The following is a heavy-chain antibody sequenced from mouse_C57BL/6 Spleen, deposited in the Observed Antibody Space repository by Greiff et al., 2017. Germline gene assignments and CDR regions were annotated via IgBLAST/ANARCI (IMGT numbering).Heavy chain of an antibody. J-gene: IGHJ4*01. V-gene: IGHV1-63*01. D-gene: IGHD2-13*01. CDR1: GYTFTNYW. CDR2: IYPGGGYT. CDR3: ARYGEYEGGFYAMDY. Sequence: QVQLKQSGAELVRPGTSVKMSCKASGYTFTNYWIGWAKQRPGHGLEWIGDIYPGGGYTNYNEKFKGKATLTADKSSSTAYMQFSSLTSEDSAIYYCARYGEYEGGFYAMDYWGQGTSVTVSS.